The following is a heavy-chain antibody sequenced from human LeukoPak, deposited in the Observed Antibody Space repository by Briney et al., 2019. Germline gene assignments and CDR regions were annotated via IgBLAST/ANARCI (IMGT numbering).Heavy chain of an antibody. V-gene: IGHV4-31*03. J-gene: IGHJ4*02. CDR3: ARAGRIAAPDY. CDR1: GGSISSGGYY. D-gene: IGHD6-6*01. CDR2: IYYSGST. Sequence: PSETLSLTCTVSGGSISSGGYYWSWIRQHPGKGLEWIGYIYYSGSTYYNPSLKSRVTIPVDTSKNQFSLKLSSVTAADTAVYYCARAGRIAAPDYWGQGTLVTVSS.